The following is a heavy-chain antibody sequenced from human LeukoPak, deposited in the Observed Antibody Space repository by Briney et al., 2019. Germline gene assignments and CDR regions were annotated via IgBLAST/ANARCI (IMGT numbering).Heavy chain of an antibody. CDR3: AREEYSGSYYFDY. CDR2: ISSSSSYI. D-gene: IGHD1-26*01. J-gene: IGHJ4*02. Sequence: GGSLRLSCAASGFTFSSYSMNWVRQAPGKGLEWVSSISSSSSYIYYADSVRGRFTISRDNAKNSLYLQMNSLRAEETAVYYCAREEYSGSYYFDYWGQGTLVIVSS. CDR1: GFTFSSYS. V-gene: IGHV3-21*01.